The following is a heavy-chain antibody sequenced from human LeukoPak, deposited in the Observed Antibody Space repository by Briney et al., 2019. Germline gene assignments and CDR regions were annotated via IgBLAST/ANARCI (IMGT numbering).Heavy chain of an antibody. CDR1: GFTFDDYA. V-gene: IGHV3-43*02. Sequence: PGGSLRLSCAASGFTFDDYAMHWVRQAPGKGLEWVSLISGDGGRTFYADSVKGRFAISRDNSKNSLYVQMNSLRTEDTAFYYCAKGYWNSRYYFDYWGQGTLVTVSS. J-gene: IGHJ4*02. CDR2: ISGDGGRT. CDR3: AKGYWNSRYYFDY. D-gene: IGHD1-7*01.